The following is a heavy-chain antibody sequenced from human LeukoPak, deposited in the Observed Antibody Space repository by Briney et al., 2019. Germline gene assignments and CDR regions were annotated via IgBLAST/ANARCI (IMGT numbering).Heavy chain of an antibody. CDR3: TRLTYYDILTGYFGGSALPPEGYYFGY. CDR1: GFTFGDYA. Sequence: GGSLRLSCTASGFTFGDYAMSWFRQAPGKGLEWVGFIRSKAYGGTTEYAASVKGRFTISRDDSKSIAYLQMNSLKTEDTAVYYCTRLTYYDILTGYFGGSALPPEGYYFGYWGQGTLVTVSS. D-gene: IGHD3-9*01. J-gene: IGHJ4*02. CDR2: IRSKAYGGTT. V-gene: IGHV3-49*03.